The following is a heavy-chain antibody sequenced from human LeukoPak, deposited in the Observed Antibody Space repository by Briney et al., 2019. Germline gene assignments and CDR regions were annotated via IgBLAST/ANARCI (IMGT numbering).Heavy chain of an antibody. CDR3: ARDQEGFDY. V-gene: IGHV1-46*01. CDR2: IYPRDGST. CDR1: GYTFTSNY. Sequence: ASVRVSCKASGYTFTSNYIHWVRQAPGQGLEWMGMIYPRDGSTSYVQKFQGRVTVTRDTSTSTVHMELSGLRSEDTAVYYCARDQEGFDYWGQGTLVTVSS. J-gene: IGHJ4*02.